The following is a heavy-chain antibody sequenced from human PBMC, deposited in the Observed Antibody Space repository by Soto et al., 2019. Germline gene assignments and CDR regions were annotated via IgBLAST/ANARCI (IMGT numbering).Heavy chain of an antibody. Sequence: QLVQSGGEVKEPGASVQVSCKASGYTFNNYGITWVRQAPGQGLEWLGWISVYNGNKNYAKKVHGRGSMTADTSTSTAHMELRSLQSDDTAVYFCARVAITLIRGLKVDFYNMDVWGQGTTVTVSS. V-gene: IGHV1-18*01. CDR1: GYTFNNYG. J-gene: IGHJ6*02. CDR3: ARVAITLIRGLKVDFYNMDV. CDR2: ISVYNGNK. D-gene: IGHD3-10*01.